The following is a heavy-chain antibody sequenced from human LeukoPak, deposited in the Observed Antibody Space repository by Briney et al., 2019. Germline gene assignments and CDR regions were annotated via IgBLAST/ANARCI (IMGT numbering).Heavy chain of an antibody. Sequence: PGGSLRLSCAASGFTFSSYAMSWVRQAPGKGLEWVSAISGGGGGTFYADSAKGRFTISRDNSKNTLYLQMNSLRAEDTAVYYCAKDLGGKPYYYYGMDVWGQGTTVTVSS. V-gene: IGHV3-23*01. CDR1: GFTFSSYA. J-gene: IGHJ6*02. CDR3: AKDLGGKPYYYYGMDV. CDR2: ISGGGGGT.